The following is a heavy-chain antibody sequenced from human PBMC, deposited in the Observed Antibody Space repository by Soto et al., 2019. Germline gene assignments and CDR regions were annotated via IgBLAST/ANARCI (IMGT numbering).Heavy chain of an antibody. V-gene: IGHV1-18*01. J-gene: IGHJ4*02. CDR3: ARAPAGYYYYFDY. Sequence: QVHLVQSGAEVKKPGASVKVSCKASGYTLTSYGIHWVRQAPGQGLEWMGWITSDNGNTKYAQKIQGRVTMTTDTSTSTAYMELRSLKSDDTAVYYCARAPAGYYYYFDYWGQGTLVTVSS. CDR1: GYTLTSYG. D-gene: IGHD3-22*01. CDR2: ITSDNGNT.